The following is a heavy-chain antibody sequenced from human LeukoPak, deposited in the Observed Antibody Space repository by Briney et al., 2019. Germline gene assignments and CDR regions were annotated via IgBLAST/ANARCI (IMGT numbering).Heavy chain of an antibody. Sequence: ASVKVSCKVSGYTLTELSMHWVRQAPGKGLEWMGGFDPEDGETIYAQKFQGRVTMTEDTSTDTAYMELSSLRSEDTAVYYCARQLGYCSSTSCYELEEYYFDYWGQGTLVTVSS. D-gene: IGHD2-2*01. J-gene: IGHJ4*02. V-gene: IGHV1-24*01. CDR2: FDPEDGET. CDR3: ARQLGYCSSTSCYELEEYYFDY. CDR1: GYTLTELS.